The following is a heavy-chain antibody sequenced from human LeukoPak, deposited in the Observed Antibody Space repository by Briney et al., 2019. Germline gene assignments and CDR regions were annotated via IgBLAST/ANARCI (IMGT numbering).Heavy chain of an antibody. Sequence: PGGSLRLSCAASGFTFSSFGMHWVRQAPGKGLEWVAVISYDGSNPYYADSVKGRFTISRDNSKNTLYLQMNSLRAEDTAVYYWAKDHYDYIGGTYRDFDYWGQGTLVTVSS. V-gene: IGHV3-30*18. CDR2: ISYDGSNP. CDR1: GFTFSSFG. J-gene: IGHJ4*02. CDR3: AKDHYDYIGGTYRDFDY. D-gene: IGHD3-16*02.